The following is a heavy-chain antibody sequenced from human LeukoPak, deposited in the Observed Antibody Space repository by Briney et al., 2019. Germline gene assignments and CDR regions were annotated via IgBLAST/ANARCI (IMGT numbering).Heavy chain of an antibody. D-gene: IGHD6-19*01. V-gene: IGHV3-15*01. CDR2: IKSKIDGETT. J-gene: IGHJ5*02. CDR3: AKVGVAGGYYWFDP. Sequence: TSGGSLRLSCVASGLTFSNAWMSWVRQAPGKGLEWVGRIKSKIDGETTEYAAPVKGRFTISRDDSKNTLYLQMNSLRAEDTAVYYCAKVGVAGGYYWFDPWGQGTLVTVSS. CDR1: GLTFSNAW.